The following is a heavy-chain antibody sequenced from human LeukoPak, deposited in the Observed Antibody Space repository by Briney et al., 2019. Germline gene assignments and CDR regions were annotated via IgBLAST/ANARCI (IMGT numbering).Heavy chain of an antibody. CDR2: FDPEDGET. CDR1: GYTLTELS. Sequence: ASVKVSCKVSGYTLTELSMHWVRQAPGKGLEWMGGFDPEDGETIYAQKFQGRVTMTEDTSTDTAYMELSRLRSDDTAVYYCAREQGGIHYFDYWGQGTLVTVSS. D-gene: IGHD3-16*01. CDR3: AREQGGIHYFDY. V-gene: IGHV1-24*01. J-gene: IGHJ4*02.